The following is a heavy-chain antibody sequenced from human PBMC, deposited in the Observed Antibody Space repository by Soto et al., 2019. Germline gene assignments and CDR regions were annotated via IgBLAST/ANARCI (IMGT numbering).Heavy chain of an antibody. D-gene: IGHD3-22*01. CDR2: IVVGSGNT. CDR1: GFTFTSSA. J-gene: IGHJ5*02. Sequence: QMQLVQSGPEVKKPGTSVKVSCKASGFTFTSSAVQWVRQARGQRLEWIGWIVVGSGNTNYAQKFQERVTITRDMSTSTAYMELSSLRSEDTAVYYCAAEGYYYDSSGRNWFDPWGQGTLVTVSS. CDR3: AAEGYYYDSSGRNWFDP. V-gene: IGHV1-58*01.